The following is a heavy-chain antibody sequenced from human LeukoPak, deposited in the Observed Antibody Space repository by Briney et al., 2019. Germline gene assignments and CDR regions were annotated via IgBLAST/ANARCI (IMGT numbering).Heavy chain of an antibody. Sequence: GGSLRLSCAASGFTFSDAWMNWVRLAPGKGLEWVGRIKSRNHGETVDYAAPVKGRFTISRDDSKTTVYLQMNSLKTEDTAIYYCTTDGSTTLSNTFDYWGQGTLVTVSS. CDR2: IKSRNHGETV. CDR1: GFTFSDAW. D-gene: IGHD1-26*01. J-gene: IGHJ4*02. V-gene: IGHV3-15*01. CDR3: TTDGSTTLSNTFDY.